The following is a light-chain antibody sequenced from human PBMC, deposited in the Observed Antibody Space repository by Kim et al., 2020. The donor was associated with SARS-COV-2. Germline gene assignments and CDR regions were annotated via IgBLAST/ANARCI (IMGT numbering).Light chain of an antibody. CDR2: EVS. J-gene: IGLJ3*02. CDR3: SSYISSPTLEGV. Sequence: QSALTQPASVSGSPGQSITISCTGTSNDIGGYNYVSWYQQYPGKAPKLIIYEVSNRPSGVSHRFSGSKSGNTASLTISGLQAEDEADYYCSSYISSPTLEGVFGGGTKVTVL. V-gene: IGLV2-14*01. CDR1: SNDIGGYNY.